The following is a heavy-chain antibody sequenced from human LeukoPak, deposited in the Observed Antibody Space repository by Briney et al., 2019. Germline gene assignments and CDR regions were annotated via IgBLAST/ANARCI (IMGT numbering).Heavy chain of an antibody. Sequence: GGSLRLSCAASGFTFSSYAMSWVRQDPGKFLEWVSSMGCRGSHIYFADSTQGRFTISRDNAKNSLYLQMNSLGVEDTAVFYCKRKPAYDILSGFHNYYGMDVWGQGTTVTVSS. D-gene: IGHD3-9*01. CDR1: GFTFSSYA. J-gene: IGHJ6*02. CDR2: MGCRGSHI. V-gene: IGHV3-21*01. CDR3: KRKPAYDILSGFHNYYGMDV.